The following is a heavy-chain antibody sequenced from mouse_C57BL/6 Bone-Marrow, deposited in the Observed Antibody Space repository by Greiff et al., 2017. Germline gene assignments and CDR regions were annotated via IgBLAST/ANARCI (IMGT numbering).Heavy chain of an antibody. CDR3: ARNDGYSPFAY. J-gene: IGHJ3*01. Sequence: QVQLQQSGPGLVQPSQSLSITCTVSGFSLTSYGVHWVRQSPGKGLEWLGVIWSGGSTDYNAAFISRLSISKDNSKSQVFFKMNSLQADDTAIYYCARNDGYSPFAYWGQGTLVTVSA. D-gene: IGHD2-3*01. V-gene: IGHV2-2*01. CDR2: IWSGGST. CDR1: GFSLTSYG.